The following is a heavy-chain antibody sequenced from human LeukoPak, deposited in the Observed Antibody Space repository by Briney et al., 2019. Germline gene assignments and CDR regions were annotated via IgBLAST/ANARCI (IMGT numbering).Heavy chain of an antibody. D-gene: IGHD3-10*01. V-gene: IGHV5-51*01. Sequence: GESLKISCKGSGYSFTSYWIGWVRQMPGRGLEWMGIIYPGDSDTRYSPSFQGQVTISADKSISTAYLQWSSLKASDTAMYYCARLGGSGSYYISTIDNWFDPWGQGTLVTVSS. J-gene: IGHJ5*02. CDR1: GYSFTSYW. CDR2: IYPGDSDT. CDR3: ARLGGSGSYYISTIDNWFDP.